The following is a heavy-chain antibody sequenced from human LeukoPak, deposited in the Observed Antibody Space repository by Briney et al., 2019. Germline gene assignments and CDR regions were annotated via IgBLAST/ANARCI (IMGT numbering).Heavy chain of an antibody. V-gene: IGHV3-30*03. Sequence: QPGGSLRLSCAASGFTFSSYGMHWVRQAPGKGLEWVAVISYDGSNKYYADSVKGRFTISRDNSKNTLYLQMNSLRAEDTAVYYCASGIAVAGLFDYWGQGTLVTVSS. J-gene: IGHJ4*02. CDR3: ASGIAVAGLFDY. CDR2: ISYDGSNK. CDR1: GFTFSSYG. D-gene: IGHD6-19*01.